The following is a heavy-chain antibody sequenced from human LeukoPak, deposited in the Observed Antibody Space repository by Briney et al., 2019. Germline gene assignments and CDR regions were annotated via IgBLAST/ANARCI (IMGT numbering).Heavy chain of an antibody. D-gene: IGHD2/OR15-2a*01. CDR1: GDSLTSYY. CDR3: AKALRIDSPDLPVRRRHVDVFDI. J-gene: IGHJ3*02. Sequence: PSEILSLTCTVSGDSLTSYYWTWIRQPPGKGLEFIGYISNSGSPTYDPFLKSRVTISVDTSKNQFSLKLSSVTAADTAVYYCAKALRIDSPDLPVRRRHVDVFDIWSQGTMVTVSS. V-gene: IGHV4-59*12. CDR2: ISNSGSP.